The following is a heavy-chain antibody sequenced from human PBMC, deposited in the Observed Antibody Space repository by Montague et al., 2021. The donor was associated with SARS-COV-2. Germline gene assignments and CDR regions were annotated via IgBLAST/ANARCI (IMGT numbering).Heavy chain of an antibody. CDR3: WTQVAYLDYFDP. D-gene: IGHD4-11*01. J-gene: IGHJ5*02. V-gene: IGHV4-38-2*02. Sequence: SETLSLTCTVSGRSISTDHYWGWIRQPPGKGLEWIGSIHHSGNTYYNPSLESRLTISIDTAKNQFSLKLTSFTAAATAVDYCWTQVAYLDYFDPWGQGTLVTVSS. CDR2: IHHSGNT. CDR1: GRSISTDHY.